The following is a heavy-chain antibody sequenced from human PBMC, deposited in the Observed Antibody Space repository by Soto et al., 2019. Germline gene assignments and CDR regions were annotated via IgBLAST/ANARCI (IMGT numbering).Heavy chain of an antibody. CDR1: ESTFMNYG. D-gene: IGHD1-1*01. J-gene: IGHJ5*02. CDR2: MNPNSGNT. CDR3: VRMASSGTLNWFDP. Sequence: ASVKVSGKASESTFMNYGISWVRQATGQGLEWMGWMNPNSGNTGYALKFQGRVSMTRNTSIYTVYLELSSLASDDTAVYYCVRMASSGTLNWFDPWGQGTLVTVSS. V-gene: IGHV1-8*01.